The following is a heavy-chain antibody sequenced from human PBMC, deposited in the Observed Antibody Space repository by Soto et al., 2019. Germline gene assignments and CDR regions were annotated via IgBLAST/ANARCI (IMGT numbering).Heavy chain of an antibody. J-gene: IGHJ4*02. Sequence: QVQLQESDPGLVKPSQTLSLTCTVSGDSIGTGGYYWDWIRQHPGKGPEWIGYIHYSGSTYYNPSLKSRLTISLDTSKNQFSLHLSSVTAADTAVYYCATNHDDISGRTPLLFDSWGQGTLVTVSS. CDR1: GDSIGTGGYY. CDR2: IHYSGST. CDR3: ATNHDDISGRTPLLFDS. D-gene: IGHD3-22*01. V-gene: IGHV4-31*03.